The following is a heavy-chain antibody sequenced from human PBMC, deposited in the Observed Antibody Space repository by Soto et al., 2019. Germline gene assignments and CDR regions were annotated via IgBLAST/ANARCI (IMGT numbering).Heavy chain of an antibody. V-gene: IGHV1-18*04. Sequence: QVQLVQSRGEVKRPGASVKVSCQAFGYTFINYGISWGRQAPGQGLEWMGWVSGYNGNTNYAQKFRGRVTMTRDTSTSTAYMELKTLRSDDTAVYYCARDEGSHGFDSWGPGTLVAVSS. CDR1: GYTFINYG. CDR2: VSGYNGNT. J-gene: IGHJ4*02. D-gene: IGHD6-13*01. CDR3: ARDEGSHGFDS.